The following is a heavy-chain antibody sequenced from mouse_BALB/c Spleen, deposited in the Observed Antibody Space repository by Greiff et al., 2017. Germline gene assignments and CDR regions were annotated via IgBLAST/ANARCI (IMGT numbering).Heavy chain of an antibody. J-gene: IGHJ2*01. Sequence: VKLMESGAELVKPGASVKLSCKASGYTFTSYYMYWVKQRPGRGLEWIGEINPSNGGTNFNEKFKSKATLTVDKSSSTAYMQLSSLTSEDSAVYYCTRDGNLYYFDYWGQGTTLTVSS. V-gene: IGHV1S81*02. CDR3: TRDGNLYYFDY. D-gene: IGHD2-1*01. CDR2: INPSNGGT. CDR1: GYTFTSYY.